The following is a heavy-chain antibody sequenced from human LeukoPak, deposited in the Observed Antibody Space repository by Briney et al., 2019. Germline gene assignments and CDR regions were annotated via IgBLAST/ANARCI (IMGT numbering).Heavy chain of an antibody. CDR3: AKSNSRSTFWSGPDY. V-gene: IGHV3-23*01. CDR2: ISGSGGST. CDR1: GFTFSSYA. J-gene: IGHJ4*02. D-gene: IGHD3-3*01. Sequence: GGSLRLSCAASGFTFSSYAMSWVRQAPGKGLEWVSAISGSGGSTYYADSVKGRFTISRDNSRNTLYLQMNSLRAEDTAVYYCAKSNSRSTFWSGPDYWGQGTLVTVSS.